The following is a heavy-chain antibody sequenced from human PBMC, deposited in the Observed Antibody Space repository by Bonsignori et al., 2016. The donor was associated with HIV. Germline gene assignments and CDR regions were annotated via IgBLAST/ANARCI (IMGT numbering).Heavy chain of an antibody. J-gene: IGHJ4*01. D-gene: IGHD5-12*01. Sequence: QVQLVQSGAEVKKPGASVKVSCKASGYTFIDYYIDWVRQAPDKDLSGWCGSTRTMVAQTLHRNFRARVTFTRDTSISTAYMELSGLTFDDTAVYYCGRGPDALRPYQIYEDYWG. V-gene: IGHV1-2*02. CDR3: GRGPDALRPYQIYEDY. CDR2: STRTMVA. CDR1: GYTFIDYY.